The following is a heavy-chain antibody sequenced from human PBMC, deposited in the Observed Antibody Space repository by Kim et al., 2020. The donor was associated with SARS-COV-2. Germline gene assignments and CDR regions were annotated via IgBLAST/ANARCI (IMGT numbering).Heavy chain of an antibody. D-gene: IGHD4-17*01. CDR2: ISGSGKSA. V-gene: IGHV3-23*01. J-gene: IGHJ4*02. Sequence: GGSLRLSCAASGFTFSSYDMRWVRQAPGKGPEWVSGISGSGKSALSADSVKGRFTISRDNSRNTLYLQMNSLRAEDTAVYYCAKDKGTGLRWWGEETPWVIGPFVFDFCGEGAPVTVSS. CDR3: AKDKGTGLRWWGEETPWVIGPFVFDF. CDR1: GFTFSSYD.